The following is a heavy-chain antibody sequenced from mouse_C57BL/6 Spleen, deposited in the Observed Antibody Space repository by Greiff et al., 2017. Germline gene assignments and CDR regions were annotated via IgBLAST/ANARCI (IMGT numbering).Heavy chain of an antibody. CDR2: ISNGGGST. V-gene: IGHV5-12*01. CDR3: ARGSSPNYFDY. D-gene: IGHD1-1*01. J-gene: IGHJ2*01. CDR1: GFTFSDYY. Sequence: DVMLVESGGGLVQPGGSLKLSCAASGFTFSDYYMYWVRQTPEKRLEWVAYISNGGGSTYYPATVKGRFTISRDTAENTLYLQMSRLKSEDTAMYYCARGSSPNYFDYWGQGTTLTVSS.